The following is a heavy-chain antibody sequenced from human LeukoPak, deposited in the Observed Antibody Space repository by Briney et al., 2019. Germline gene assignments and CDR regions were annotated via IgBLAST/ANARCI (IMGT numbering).Heavy chain of an antibody. D-gene: IGHD6-19*01. CDR1: GFSLRSYD. Sequence: GGSLRLSCAASGFSLRSYDMNWVRQAPGKGLEWVAVISYDGSNKYYADSVKGRFTISRDNSKNTLYLQMNSLRAEDTAVYYCAKDKELPYSSTNWFDPWGQGTLVTVSS. J-gene: IGHJ5*02. V-gene: IGHV3-30*18. CDR3: AKDKELPYSSTNWFDP. CDR2: ISYDGSNK.